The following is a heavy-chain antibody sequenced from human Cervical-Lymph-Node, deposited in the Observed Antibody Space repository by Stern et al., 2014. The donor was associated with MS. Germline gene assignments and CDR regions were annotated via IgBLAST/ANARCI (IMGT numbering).Heavy chain of an antibody. Sequence: QVQLVQSGDEVKKPGASVKVSCKASRVTFSHYALSWVRQAPEHGLEWMGGIILGLGTNSYAETVQGRLMISADTSTNTLYMELSSLRSEDTAVYFCARDQGDYGSGSEDSWFDPWGQGTLVTVSS. CDR2: IILGLGTN. CDR1: RVTFSHYA. J-gene: IGHJ5*02. V-gene: IGHV1-69*06. CDR3: ARDQGDYGSGSEDSWFDP. D-gene: IGHD3-10*01.